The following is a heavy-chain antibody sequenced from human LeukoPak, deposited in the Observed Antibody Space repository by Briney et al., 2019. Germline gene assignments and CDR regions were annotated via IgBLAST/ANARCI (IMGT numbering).Heavy chain of an antibody. CDR3: ARDLSHRYNYDSRGYYILFDH. Sequence: ASVKVSCKASGYTFTSYGISWVRQAPGQGLEWMGWISAYNGNTNYAQKLQGRVTMATDTSTSTAYMELRSLRSDDTAVYYCARDLSHRYNYDSRGYYILFDHWGQGTLVTVSS. J-gene: IGHJ4*02. CDR1: GYTFTSYG. CDR2: ISAYNGNT. D-gene: IGHD3-22*01. V-gene: IGHV1-18*01.